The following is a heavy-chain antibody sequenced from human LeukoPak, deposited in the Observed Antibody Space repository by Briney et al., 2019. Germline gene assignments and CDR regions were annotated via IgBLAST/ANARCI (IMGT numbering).Heavy chain of an antibody. D-gene: IGHD6-19*01. CDR2: INPSGGST. J-gene: IGHJ4*02. CDR1: GYTLTSYY. CDR3: ARGRYSSGYFDY. V-gene: IGHV1-46*01. Sequence: ASVKVSCKASGYTLTSYYMHWVRQAPGQGLEWMGIINPSGGSTSYAQKFQGRVTMTRGMSTSTVYMELSSLRSEDTAVYYCARGRYSSGYFDYWGQGTLVTVSS.